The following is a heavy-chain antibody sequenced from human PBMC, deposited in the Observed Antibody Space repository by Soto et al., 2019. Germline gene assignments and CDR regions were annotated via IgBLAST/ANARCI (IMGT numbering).Heavy chain of an antibody. CDR1: GGSISSYY. J-gene: IGHJ5*02. D-gene: IGHD3-10*01. V-gene: IGHV4-59*12. Sequence: SETLSLTCTVSGGSISSYYWSWIRQPPGKGLEWIGYIYYSGSTNYNPSLKSRVTISVDTSKNQFSLKLSSVTAADTAVYYCARVGHYYGSGSYKGWFDPWGQGTLVTVSS. CDR2: IYYSGST. CDR3: ARVGHYYGSGSYKGWFDP.